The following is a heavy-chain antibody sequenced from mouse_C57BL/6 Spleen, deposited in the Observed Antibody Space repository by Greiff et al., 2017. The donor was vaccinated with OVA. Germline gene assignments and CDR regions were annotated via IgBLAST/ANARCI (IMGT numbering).Heavy chain of an antibody. CDR2: ISNGGGST. D-gene: IGHD1-1*01. V-gene: IGHV5-12*01. Sequence: EVQGVESGGGLVQPGGSLKLSCAASGFTFSDYYMYWVRQTPETRLEWVAYISNGGGSTYYPDTVKGRFTIYRENAKNTLYLQMSRLKSEDTAMYYCAILRYYAMDYWGQGTSVTVSS. CDR1: GFTFSDYY. CDR3: AILRYYAMDY. J-gene: IGHJ4*01.